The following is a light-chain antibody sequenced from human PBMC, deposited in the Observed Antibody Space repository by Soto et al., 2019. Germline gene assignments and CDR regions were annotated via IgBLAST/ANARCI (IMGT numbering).Light chain of an antibody. Sequence: QSALTQPASVSGSPGQSITISCTGTSADVGAYDYVSWYQHHPGKGPKLMIFDVTIRASGVSNRCSGSKSGNTASLTISGLQAEDEADYHCSSYTTSGTPVFGGGTQLTVL. J-gene: IGLJ7*01. V-gene: IGLV2-14*03. CDR3: SSYTTSGTPV. CDR2: DVT. CDR1: SADVGAYDY.